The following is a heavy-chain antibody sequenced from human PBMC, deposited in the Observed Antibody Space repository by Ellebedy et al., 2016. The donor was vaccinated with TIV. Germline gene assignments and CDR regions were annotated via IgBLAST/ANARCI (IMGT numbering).Heavy chain of an antibody. J-gene: IGHJ4*02. Sequence: MPGGSLRLSCTVSGYSITSGYYWGCIRPPPGKGLEWIGSIYQTGSTYYNPSLKSRVTISVDTSKNQFSLKLNSVTAADTAMYYCARDRGYFDYWGQGPLVTVSS. CDR1: GYSITSGYY. V-gene: IGHV4-38-2*02. CDR3: ARDRGYFDY. CDR2: IYQTGST. D-gene: IGHD3-16*01.